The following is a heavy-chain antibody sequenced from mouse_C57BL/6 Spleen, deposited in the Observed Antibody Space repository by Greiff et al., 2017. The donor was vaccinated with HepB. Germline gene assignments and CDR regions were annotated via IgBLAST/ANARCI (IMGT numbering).Heavy chain of an antibody. CDR3: SLVRVDVCSSVCVYAMDY. V-gene: IGHV1-67*01. Sequence: VQLQQSGPELVRPGVSVKISCKGSGYTFTDYAMHWVKQSHAKSLEWIGVISTYYGDASYNQKFKDKATMTVDKSSSTAYLELARLTSEDSAVDEWSLVRVDVCSSVCVYAMDYWGQGTSVTVSS. CDR1: GYTFTDYA. J-gene: IGHJ4*01. D-gene: IGHD1-1*01. CDR2: ISTYYGDA.